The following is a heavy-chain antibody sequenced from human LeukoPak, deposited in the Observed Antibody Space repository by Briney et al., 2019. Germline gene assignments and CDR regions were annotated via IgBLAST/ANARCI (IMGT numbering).Heavy chain of an antibody. Sequence: SETLSLTCAVYGGSFSGYYWSWIRQPPGKGLEWIGEINHSGSTNYNPSLKSRVTISVDTSKNQFSLKLSSVTAADTAVYYCARERLHSRDDAFDIWGQGTMVTVSS. CDR3: ARERLHSRDDAFDI. CDR2: INHSGST. CDR1: GGSFSGYY. J-gene: IGHJ3*02. D-gene: IGHD5-12*01. V-gene: IGHV4-34*01.